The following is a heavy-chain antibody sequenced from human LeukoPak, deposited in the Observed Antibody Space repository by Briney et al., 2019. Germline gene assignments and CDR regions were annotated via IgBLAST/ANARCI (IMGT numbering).Heavy chain of an antibody. Sequence: ASVKVSCKASGYTFTSYYMHWVRQAPGQGLEWMGWINPNSGGTNYAQKFQGRVTMTRDTSISTAYMELSRLRSDDTAVYYCARDAPYDSSGYYAWDVWGKGTTVTVSS. CDR1: GYTFTSYY. D-gene: IGHD3-22*01. CDR2: INPNSGGT. CDR3: ARDAPYDSSGYYAWDV. V-gene: IGHV1-2*02. J-gene: IGHJ6*04.